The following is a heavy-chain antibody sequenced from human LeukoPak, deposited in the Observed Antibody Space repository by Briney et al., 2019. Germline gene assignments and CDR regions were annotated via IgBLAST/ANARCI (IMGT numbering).Heavy chain of an antibody. CDR1: GGTFSSYA. CDR2: IIPIFGTA. V-gene: IGHV1-69*13. D-gene: IGHD2-21*02. J-gene: IGHJ1*01. Sequence: ASVKVSCKASGGTFSSYAISWVRQAPGQGLEWMGGIIPIFGTANYAQKFQGRVTITADESTSTAYMELSSLRSEDTAVYYCAKDEYCGGDCYIQHWGQGTLVTVSS. CDR3: AKDEYCGGDCYIQH.